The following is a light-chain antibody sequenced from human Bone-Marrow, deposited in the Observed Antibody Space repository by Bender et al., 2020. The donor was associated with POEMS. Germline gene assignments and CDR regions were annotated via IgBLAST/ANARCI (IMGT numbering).Light chain of an antibody. J-gene: IGLJ3*02. CDR1: SSDVGNYNY. V-gene: IGLV2-23*02. Sequence: QSALTQPASVSGSPGQSITISCTGTSSDVGNYNYVSWYQQDPGKAPKLMIYEVTKRPSGVSNRFSGSKSGNTASLTISGLQAEDEADYYCCSYAGSSTPNWVFGGGTKLTVL. CDR3: CSYAGSSTPNWV. CDR2: EVT.